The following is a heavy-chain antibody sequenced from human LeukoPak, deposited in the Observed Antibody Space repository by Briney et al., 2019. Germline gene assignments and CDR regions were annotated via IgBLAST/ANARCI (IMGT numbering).Heavy chain of an antibody. CDR2: INPNSGGT. CDR1: GYTFTGYY. V-gene: IGHV1-2*02. Sequence: GASVKVSCKASGYTFTGYYMHWVRQAPGQGLEWMGWINPNSGGTNYAQKFQGRVTMTRDTSISTAYMELSRLRSEDTAVYYCARESVRLELLTQSTVTPVVDYWGQGTLVIVSS. J-gene: IGHJ4*02. CDR3: ARESVRLELLTQSTVTPVVDY. D-gene: IGHD1-7*01.